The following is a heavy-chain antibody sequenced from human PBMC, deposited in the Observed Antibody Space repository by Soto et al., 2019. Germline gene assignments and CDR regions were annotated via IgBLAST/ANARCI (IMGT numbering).Heavy chain of an antibody. CDR1: GFTFSSYA. CDR3: AKSFPALMDV. Sequence: GGSLRLSCAASGFTFSSYAMSWVRQAPGKGLEWVSAISGGDGSTYYADSVKGRFTISRDNSKNTLYLQMNSLRAGDTAVYYCAKSFPALMDVWGQGTTVTVSS. V-gene: IGHV3-23*01. J-gene: IGHJ6*02. CDR2: ISGGDGST.